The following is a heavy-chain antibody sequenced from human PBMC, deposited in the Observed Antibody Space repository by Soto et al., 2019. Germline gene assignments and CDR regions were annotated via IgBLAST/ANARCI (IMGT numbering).Heavy chain of an antibody. Sequence: PSETLSLTCTVSGGSLSSFFWNWIRQSPGKGLEWVGCIYDTGNTKYNPSLRSRLTFSLDMSKNQVFLRLTSVTAADTAVYYCARGQLWSRDSDYWGPGALVTVSS. CDR1: GGSLSSFF. J-gene: IGHJ4*02. V-gene: IGHV4-59*01. CDR3: ARGQLWSRDSDY. CDR2: IYDTGNT. D-gene: IGHD3-10*01.